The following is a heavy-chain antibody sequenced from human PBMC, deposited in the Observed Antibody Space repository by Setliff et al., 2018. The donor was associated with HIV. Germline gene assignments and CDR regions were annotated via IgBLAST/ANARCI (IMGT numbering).Heavy chain of an antibody. J-gene: IGHJ3*01. CDR2: ISWDRYTT. Sequence: GGSLRLSCAASGFTFDDYAMHWVRQAPGKGLEWVSLISWDRYTTNYADSVKGRFTISRDNSKDSLYLQMNSLRIEDTALYYCAKEGRTTSAFDVWGQGTMVTVSS. V-gene: IGHV3-43D*04. CDR1: GFTFDDYA. CDR3: AKEGRTTSAFDV. D-gene: IGHD1-1*01.